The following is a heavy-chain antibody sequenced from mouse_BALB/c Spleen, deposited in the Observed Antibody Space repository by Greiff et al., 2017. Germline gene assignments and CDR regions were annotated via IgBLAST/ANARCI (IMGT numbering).Heavy chain of an antibody. CDR1: GFNIKDTY. Sequence: EVKLVESGAELVKPGASVKLSCTASGFNIKDTYMPWVKQRPEQGLEWIGRIDPANGNTKYDPKFQGKATITADTSSNTAYLQLSSLTSEDTAVYYCARGSSYVAMDYWGQGTSVTVSS. CDR3: ARGSSYVAMDY. J-gene: IGHJ4*01. V-gene: IGHV14-3*02. CDR2: IDPANGNT. D-gene: IGHD1-1*01.